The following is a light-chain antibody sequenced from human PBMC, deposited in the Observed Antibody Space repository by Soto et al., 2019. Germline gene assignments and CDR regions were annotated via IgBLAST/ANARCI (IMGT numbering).Light chain of an antibody. V-gene: IGLV2-23*01. J-gene: IGLJ1*01. CDR1: SSDVGSYNL. Sequence: QSALTQPASVSGSPGQSITISCSGTSSDVGSYNLVSWYQQHPGKVPKVMIYEGSKRPSGVSNRFSGSKSGNTASLTISGLQADDEADYYCCSYAGSSTFYVFGIGTKVTVL. CDR3: CSYAGSSTFYV. CDR2: EGS.